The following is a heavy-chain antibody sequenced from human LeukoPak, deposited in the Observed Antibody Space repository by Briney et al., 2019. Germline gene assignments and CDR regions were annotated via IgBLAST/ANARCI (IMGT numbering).Heavy chain of an antibody. CDR3: ARDLLRYYVPLDY. V-gene: IGHV3-7*01. CDR2: IKKDGSEK. CDR1: GFTFSSYW. Sequence: GGSLRLSCAASGFTFSSYWMSWVRQAPGKGLEWVANIKKDGSEKYYVDSVKGRFTISRDNAKNSLYLQMNSLRAEDTAVYYCARDLLRYYVPLDYWGQGTLVTVSS. D-gene: IGHD1-26*01. J-gene: IGHJ4*02.